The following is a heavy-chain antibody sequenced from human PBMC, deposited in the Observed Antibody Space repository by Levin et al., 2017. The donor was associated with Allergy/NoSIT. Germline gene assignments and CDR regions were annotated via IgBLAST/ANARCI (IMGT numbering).Heavy chain of an antibody. V-gene: IGHV1-46*01. Sequence: ASVKVSCKASGYTFTSYYMHWVRQAPGQGLEWMGIINPSGGSTSYAQKFQGRVTMTRDTSTSTVYMELSSLRSEDTAVYYCARVPFMITFGGVTRGAFDIWGQGTMVTVSS. CDR2: INPSGGST. CDR1: GYTFTSYY. CDR3: ARVPFMITFGGVTRGAFDI. D-gene: IGHD3-16*01. J-gene: IGHJ3*02.